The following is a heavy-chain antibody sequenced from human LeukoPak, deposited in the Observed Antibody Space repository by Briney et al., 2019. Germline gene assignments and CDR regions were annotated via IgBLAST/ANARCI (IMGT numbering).Heavy chain of an antibody. D-gene: IGHD3-16*01. J-gene: IGHJ4*02. CDR2: INHSGST. CDR3: AREGARDLDY. Sequence: SETLSLTCTVSGGSISSSSNYWSWIRQPPGKGMEWIGEINHSGSTNYNPSLKSRVTISVDTSKNQFSLKLSSVTAADTAVYYCAREGARDLDYWGQGTLVTVSS. CDR1: GGSISSSSNY. V-gene: IGHV4-39*07.